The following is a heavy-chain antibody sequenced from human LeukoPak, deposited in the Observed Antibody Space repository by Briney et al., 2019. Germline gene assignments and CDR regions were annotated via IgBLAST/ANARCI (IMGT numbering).Heavy chain of an antibody. D-gene: IGHD6-19*01. Sequence: GGSLRLSCAASGFTFSSYSMSWVRQAPGKGLEWVSSISSSSSYIYYADSVKGRFTISRDNAKNSPYLQMNSLRAEDTAVYYCARGYIAVAGDFDYWGQGTLVTVSS. V-gene: IGHV3-21*01. CDR1: GFTFSSYS. CDR3: ARGYIAVAGDFDY. J-gene: IGHJ4*02. CDR2: ISSSSSYI.